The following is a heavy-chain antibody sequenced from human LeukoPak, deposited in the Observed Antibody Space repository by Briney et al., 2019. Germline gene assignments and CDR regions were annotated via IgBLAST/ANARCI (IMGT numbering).Heavy chain of an antibody. Sequence: SETLSLTCAVYGGSFSGYYWSWIRQPAGKGLEWIGRIYTSGSTNYNPSLKSRVTISVDTSKNQFSLKLSSVTAADTAVYYCARGSRLPFNYWGQGTLVTVSS. V-gene: IGHV4-59*10. J-gene: IGHJ4*02. CDR2: IYTSGST. CDR1: GGSFSGYY. D-gene: IGHD2-21*01. CDR3: ARGSRLPFNY.